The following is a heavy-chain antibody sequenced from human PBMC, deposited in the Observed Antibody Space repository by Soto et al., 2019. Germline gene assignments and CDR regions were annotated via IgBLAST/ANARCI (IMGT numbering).Heavy chain of an antibody. Sequence: QVQLVQSGAEVKKPGASVKVSCKASGYTFTSYGISWVRQAPGQGLEWMGWISAYNGNTNYAQKLQGRVTMTTDTTTSTAYRGLRSLRADDTAVYYFARVLTIFGVGPEDNWFDPWGQGTLVAVAS. D-gene: IGHD3-3*01. CDR2: ISAYNGNT. CDR1: GYTFTSYG. J-gene: IGHJ5*02. V-gene: IGHV1-18*01. CDR3: ARVLTIFGVGPEDNWFDP.